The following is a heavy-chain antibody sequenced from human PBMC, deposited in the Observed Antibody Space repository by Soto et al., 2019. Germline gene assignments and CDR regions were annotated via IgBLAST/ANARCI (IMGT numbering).Heavy chain of an antibody. Sequence: SQTLSLTCAISGDSVSSNSAAWNWIRQSPSRGLEWLGRTYYRSKWYNDYAVSVKSRITINPDTSKNQFSLQLNSVTPEDTAVYYCAREGQQQLVSNYYYYYGMDVWGQGTTVTVSS. D-gene: IGHD6-13*01. J-gene: IGHJ6*02. CDR2: TYYRSKWYN. V-gene: IGHV6-1*01. CDR1: GDSVSSNSAA. CDR3: AREGQQQLVSNYYYYYGMDV.